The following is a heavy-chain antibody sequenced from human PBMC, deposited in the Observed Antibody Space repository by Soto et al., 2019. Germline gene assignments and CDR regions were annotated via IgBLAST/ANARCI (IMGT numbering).Heavy chain of an antibody. V-gene: IGHV4-39*01. CDR1: GGSISSSSFH. D-gene: IGHD4-17*01. J-gene: IGHJ4*02. CDR3: ATMGTPVTGLYYFDY. CDR2: IYYSGST. Sequence: PSETLSLTCTVSGGSISSSSFHWGWIRQPPGKGLEWIGSIYYSGSTYYSPSLKSRVTISVDTSKNQFSLDLSSVTAADTAVYYCATMGTPVTGLYYFDYWGQGTLVTVSS.